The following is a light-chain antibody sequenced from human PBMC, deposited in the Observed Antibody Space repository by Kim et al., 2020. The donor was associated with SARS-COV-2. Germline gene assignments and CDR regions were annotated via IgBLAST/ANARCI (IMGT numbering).Light chain of an antibody. Sequence: LSPVARATLCCRASQTVSSYLAWYQKHPGQAPRLLIYHALKRATGIPARSSGSGSGTDFTLTISSLEPEDFAVYYCQQRSNWPWTFGQGTKVDIK. CDR3: QQRSNWPWT. V-gene: IGKV3-11*01. J-gene: IGKJ1*01. CDR2: HAL. CDR1: QTVSSY.